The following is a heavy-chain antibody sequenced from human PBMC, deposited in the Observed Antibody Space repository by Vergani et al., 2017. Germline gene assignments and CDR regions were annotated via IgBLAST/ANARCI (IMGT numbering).Heavy chain of an antibody. CDR3: AKDDAVAGGYLDS. D-gene: IGHD6-19*01. CDR2: ISGSGGST. V-gene: IGHV3-23*01. Sequence: EVQLLESGGGLVQPGGSLRLSCAASGFTFSSYAMSWVRQAPGKGLEWVSAISGSGGSTYYADSVKGRFTIARDNSKNTIFLQMNSMRAEDTAVYYCAKDDAVAGGYLDSWGQGTLVTVSS. CDR1: GFTFSSYA. J-gene: IGHJ4*02.